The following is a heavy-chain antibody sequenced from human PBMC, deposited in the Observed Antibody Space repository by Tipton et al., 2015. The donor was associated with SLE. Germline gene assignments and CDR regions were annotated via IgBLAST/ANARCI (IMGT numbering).Heavy chain of an antibody. D-gene: IGHD2/OR15-2a*01. J-gene: IGHJ4*02. CDR2: INPNSGGT. V-gene: IGHV1-2*02. CDR3: ACRVISGSAY. CDR1: GYTFTGYY. Sequence: QLVQSGAEVKKPGASVKVSCKASGYTFTGYYMHWVRQAPGQGLEWMGWINPNSGGTNYAQKFQERVTMTRDTSISTAYMELRSRRQNYPSVYFWACRVISGSAYWAQGPRVTVPS.